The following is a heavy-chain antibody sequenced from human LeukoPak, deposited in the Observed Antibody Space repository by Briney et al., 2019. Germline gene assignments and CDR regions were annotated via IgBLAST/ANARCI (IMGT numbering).Heavy chain of an antibody. CDR3: VRQERQSNWFDP. J-gene: IGHJ5*02. V-gene: IGHV4-38-2*02. CDR2: IYHSGDSA. Sequence: SETLYLTCTVSGYSISSGYYWGWVRQPPGKGLEWIGNIYHSGDSAYYNPSLKSRVTISVDTSKNQFSLKLNSVTATDTATYYCVRQERQSNWFDPWGQGTLVIVSS. CDR1: GYSISSGYY.